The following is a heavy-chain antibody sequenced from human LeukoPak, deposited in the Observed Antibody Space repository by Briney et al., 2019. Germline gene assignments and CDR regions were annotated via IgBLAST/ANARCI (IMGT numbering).Heavy chain of an antibody. CDR1: GFTFSSYG. J-gene: IGHJ4*02. V-gene: IGHV3-33*03. CDR2: IWYDGSNK. Sequence: PGGSLRLSCAASGFTFSSYGMHWVRQAPGKGLEWVAVIWYDGSNKYYADSVKGRFTISRDNAKNSLYLQMNSLRAEDTAVYYCARHSAGYTTFFDYWGQGTLVTVSS. D-gene: IGHD5-24*01. CDR3: ARHSAGYTTFFDY.